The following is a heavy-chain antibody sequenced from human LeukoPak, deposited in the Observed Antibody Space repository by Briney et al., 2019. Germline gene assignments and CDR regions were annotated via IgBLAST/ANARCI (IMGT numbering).Heavy chain of an antibody. CDR1: GLPSSNYK. J-gene: IGHJ5*02. Sequence: GGPRKPSWAAPGLPSSNYKMSGIRRPPGKGLEWVSYISSSGSTIYYADSVKGRFTISRDNAKNSLYLQMNSLRAEDTAVYYCARGFFSWGQGTLVTVSS. D-gene: IGHD2/OR15-2a*01. CDR2: ISSSGSTI. CDR3: ARGFFS. V-gene: IGHV3-11*01.